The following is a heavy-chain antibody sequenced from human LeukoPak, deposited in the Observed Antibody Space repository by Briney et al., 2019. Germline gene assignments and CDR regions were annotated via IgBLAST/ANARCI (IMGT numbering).Heavy chain of an antibody. Sequence: PSETLSLTCTVSGGSISSYYWSWIRQPPGKGLEWIGYIHYSGSTNYNPSLKSRVTVSVDTSKNQFSLKLSSVTAADTAVYYCARVAYDSSGYWFDPWGQGTLVTVSS. CDR1: GGSISSYY. D-gene: IGHD3-22*01. J-gene: IGHJ5*02. CDR3: ARVAYDSSGYWFDP. V-gene: IGHV4-59*12. CDR2: IHYSGST.